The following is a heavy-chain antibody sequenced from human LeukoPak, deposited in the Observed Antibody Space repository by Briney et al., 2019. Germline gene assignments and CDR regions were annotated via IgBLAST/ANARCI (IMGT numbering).Heavy chain of an antibody. CDR3: ARADMALVPVFDF. CDR1: GFTFSSYE. D-gene: IGHD3-3*02. V-gene: IGHV3-48*03. CDR2: ISNNGRTI. J-gene: IGHJ4*02. Sequence: PGGSLRLSCAASGFTFSSYEINCVRQAPGKGLEWVSYISNNGRTIYYADSVKGRFTISRDNAKNSLYLQMNSPRADDTAVYYCARADMALVPVFDFWGQGTLVTVSS.